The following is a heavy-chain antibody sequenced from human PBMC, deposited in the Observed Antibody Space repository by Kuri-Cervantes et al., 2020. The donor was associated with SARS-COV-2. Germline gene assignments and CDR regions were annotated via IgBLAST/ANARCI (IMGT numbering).Heavy chain of an antibody. Sequence: GSLRLSCTVSGASVSSASHYWSWIRQPPGKGLEWIGYIDYSGSTNYNPSLKSRVMISVDTSKNQFSLKLSSVTAADTAVYYCARDLDSSGSPTDYGMDVWGQGTTVTVSS. CDR1: GASVSSASHY. CDR3: ARDLDSSGSPTDYGMDV. CDR2: IDYSGST. D-gene: IGHD3-22*01. J-gene: IGHJ6*02. V-gene: IGHV4-61*01.